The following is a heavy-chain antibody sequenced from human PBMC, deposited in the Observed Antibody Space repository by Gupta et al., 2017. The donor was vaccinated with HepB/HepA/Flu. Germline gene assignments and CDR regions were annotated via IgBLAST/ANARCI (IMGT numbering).Heavy chain of an antibody. D-gene: IGHD3-3*01. Sequence: QLQLQESGPGLVKPSETLSLTCTVSGGSISSSSYYWGWIRQPPGKGLEWIGSIYYSGSTYYNPSLKSRVTISVDTSKNQFSLKLSSVTAADTAVYYCARQEGLFGVVIPNWFDPWGQGTLVTVSS. CDR3: ARQEGLFGVVIPNWFDP. CDR1: GGSISSSSYY. V-gene: IGHV4-39*01. CDR2: IYYSGST. J-gene: IGHJ5*02.